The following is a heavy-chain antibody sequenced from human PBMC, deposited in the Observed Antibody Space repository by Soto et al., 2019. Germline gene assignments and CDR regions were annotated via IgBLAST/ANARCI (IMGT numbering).Heavy chain of an antibody. J-gene: IGHJ4*02. CDR1: GYKFINYA. D-gene: IGHD4-17*01. Sequence: QFQLVQSGTEVKKPGASVKVSCKTSGYKFINYAISWTRPAPGQGLEWMGWISPYSGNKKYAQKFQGRVTMTTDTSTSTAYMELRSLRSDDTAIYYCARVYVATVTTGGDYWGQGTLVTVPS. V-gene: IGHV1-18*01. CDR2: ISPYSGNK. CDR3: ARVYVATVTTGGDY.